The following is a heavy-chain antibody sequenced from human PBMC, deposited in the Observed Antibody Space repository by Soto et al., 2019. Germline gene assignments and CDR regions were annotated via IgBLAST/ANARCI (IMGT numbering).Heavy chain of an antibody. V-gene: IGHV3-74*01. CDR2: INSDGSST. CDR3: ARTSLVVAAATREDY. J-gene: IGHJ4*02. CDR1: GFTFSSYW. D-gene: IGHD2-15*01. Sequence: EVQLVESGGALVQPGGSLRLSCAASGFTFSSYWMHWVRQAPGKGLVWVSRINSDGSSTSYADSVKGRFTISRDNAKNTLYLQMNSLRAEGTAVYYCARTSLVVAAATREDYWGQGTLVTVSS.